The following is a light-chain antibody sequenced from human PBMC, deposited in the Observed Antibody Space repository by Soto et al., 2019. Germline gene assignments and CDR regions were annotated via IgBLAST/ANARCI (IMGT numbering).Light chain of an antibody. V-gene: IGLV2-23*02. J-gene: IGLJ1*01. CDR2: DVY. CDR3: CSYASSNTYV. Sequence: QSVLAQPASVSGSPGQSIAISCIGVRTDGEVHDYVSWYQQHPGQAPQLIIYDVYKRPSGVSDRFSGSKSGNTASLTISGLQAEDEADYYCCSYASSNTYVFGTGTKVTVL. CDR1: RTDGEVHDY.